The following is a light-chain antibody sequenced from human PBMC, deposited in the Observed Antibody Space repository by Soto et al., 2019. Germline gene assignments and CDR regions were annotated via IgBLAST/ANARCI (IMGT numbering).Light chain of an antibody. J-gene: IGKJ1*01. CDR1: QSISSW. CDR3: QQYNSYPRWT. CDR2: DAS. V-gene: IGKV1-5*01. Sequence: DLQMTQSPSTLSASVGDRVTITCRASQSISSWLAWYQQKPGKAPKLLIYDASSLESGVPSRFSGSGSGTEFTLTISSLQPDDFATYYCQQYNSYPRWTFGQGTKVEIK.